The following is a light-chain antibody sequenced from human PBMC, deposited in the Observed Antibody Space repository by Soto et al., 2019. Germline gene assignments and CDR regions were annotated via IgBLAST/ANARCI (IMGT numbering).Light chain of an antibody. CDR1: SGNIASSS. Sequence: NFMLTQPHSVSESPGKTVTISCTRSSGNIASSSVQWYQQRPGSAPTTVIYEDRQRPSGVPDRFSGSIDASSNSASLTISRLKPEDEADYYCQSYDTTTPLVFGGGTKVTVL. CDR2: EDR. V-gene: IGLV6-57*04. CDR3: QSYDTTTPLV. J-gene: IGLJ2*01.